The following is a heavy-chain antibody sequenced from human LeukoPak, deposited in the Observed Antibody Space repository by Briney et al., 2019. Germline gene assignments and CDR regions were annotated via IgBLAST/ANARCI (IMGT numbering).Heavy chain of an antibody. J-gene: IGHJ4*02. CDR2: IREDGGEK. CDR3: ARGTLKAAATDFDY. Sequence: GRSLRLSCAASGFTFSNSWMTWVRQAPGKGLEWVANIREDGGEKYYVDSVKGRFTISRDNAKNSLYLQMNSLRAEDTAVYYCARGTLKAAATDFDYWGQGTLVTVSS. V-gene: IGHV3-7*05. D-gene: IGHD6-13*01. CDR1: GFTFSNSW.